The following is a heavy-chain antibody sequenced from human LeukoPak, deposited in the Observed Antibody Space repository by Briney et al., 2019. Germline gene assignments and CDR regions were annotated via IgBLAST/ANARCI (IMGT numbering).Heavy chain of an antibody. CDR1: GFTFTSYT. J-gene: IGHJ4*02. D-gene: IGHD3-10*01. CDR2: ITGSTNGI. V-gene: IGHV3-21*01. Sequence: GGSLILSFAASGFTFTSYTMKWLRQAPGKGLEWVSSITGSTNGIYYAHSVKGRFTISRDNAKNSLSLQMNSLRTDHTAVHYCARARVGFVYCSGREYYFDYWGQGALVTVSS. CDR3: ARARVGFVYCSGREYYFDY.